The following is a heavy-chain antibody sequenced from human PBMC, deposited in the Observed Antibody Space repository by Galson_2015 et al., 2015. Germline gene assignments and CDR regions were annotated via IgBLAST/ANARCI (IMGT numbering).Heavy chain of an antibody. J-gene: IGHJ4*02. D-gene: IGHD1-20*01. CDR2: IYHSGST. CDR3: ARTYNWNDGAFDY. V-gene: IGHV4-38-2*01. CDR1: GYSISSGYY. Sequence: SETLSLTCAVSGYSISSGYYWGWIRQPPGKGLEWIGSIYHSGSTYYNPSLKSRVTISVDTSKNQFSLKLSSVTAADTAVYYCARTYNWNDGAFDYWGQGTLVTVSS.